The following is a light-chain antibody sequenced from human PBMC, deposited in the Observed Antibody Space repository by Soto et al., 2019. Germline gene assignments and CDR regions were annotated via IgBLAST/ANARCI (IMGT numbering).Light chain of an antibody. V-gene: IGKV1-39*01. CDR2: AAS. CDR1: QTISGY. Sequence: DIQKTQSPSSLSASVGDRVTIDCRASQTISGYLNWYQHKPGEAPKLLIYAASSLQGGVPSRFSGSGSGTHFTLTISSLQPEDSATYYCQQSYSTLWTFGQGTKVEI. CDR3: QQSYSTLWT. J-gene: IGKJ1*01.